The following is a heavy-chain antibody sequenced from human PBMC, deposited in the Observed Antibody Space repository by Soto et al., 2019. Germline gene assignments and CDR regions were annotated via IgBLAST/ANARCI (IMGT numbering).Heavy chain of an antibody. D-gene: IGHD2-2*02. CDR3: AGGPWNCSSNSCYNPLGAYYYYYYGMDV. Sequence: GASVKVSCKASGGTFSSYAISSVRQAPGQGLEWMGGIIPLFGTANYAQKFQGRVTITADKSTSTAYMELSSLRSEDTAVYYCAGGPWNCSSNSCYNPLGAYYYYYYGMDVWGQGTTVTVS. CDR1: GGTFSSYA. V-gene: IGHV1-69*06. CDR2: IIPLFGTA. J-gene: IGHJ6*02.